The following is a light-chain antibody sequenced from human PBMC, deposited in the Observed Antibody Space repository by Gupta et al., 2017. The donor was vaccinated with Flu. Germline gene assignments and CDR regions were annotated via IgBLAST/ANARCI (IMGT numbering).Light chain of an antibody. J-gene: IGKJ4*01. CDR3: MQAAQTPT. CDR2: LNS. CDR1: QSLLYNGYSY. V-gene: IGKV2-28*01. Sequence: IVFTHSPLSLPVTPCRPASISCRSSQSLLYNGYSYLDWYVQKPGRSPQLLIYLNSIRASGVPDRFSGRGAGTDFTLEISRVEAEDVGIYYCMQAAQTPTFGGGTKVEIK.